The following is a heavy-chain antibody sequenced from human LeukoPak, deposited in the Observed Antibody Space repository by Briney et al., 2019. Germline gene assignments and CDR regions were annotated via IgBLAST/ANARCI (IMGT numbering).Heavy chain of an antibody. CDR3: GTGWLIDS. V-gene: IGHV3-7*01. Sequence: GGSLRLSCVASGITFSRHWMKWVRQAPGKGLEWVANIKQDGSEKFYVDSVKGRFTISRDNAKNSLYLQMTSLRPEDTALYAGGTGWLIDSWGQGTLVTVSS. CDR1: GITFSRHW. CDR2: IKQDGSEK. J-gene: IGHJ4*02. D-gene: IGHD3-9*01.